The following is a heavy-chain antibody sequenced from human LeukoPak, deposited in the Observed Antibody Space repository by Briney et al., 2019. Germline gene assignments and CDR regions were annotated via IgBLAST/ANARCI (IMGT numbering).Heavy chain of an antibody. J-gene: IGHJ4*02. CDR2: IIPIFGTA. CDR1: GGTFSSYA. D-gene: IGHD3-10*01. CDR3: ASTYYYGSGSYE. V-gene: IGHV1-69*01. Sequence: ASVKVSCKASGGTFSSYAISWVRQAPGQGLEWMGGIIPIFGTANYAQKFQGRVTITADESTSTAYMELSSLRSEDTAVYYCASTYYYGSGSYEWGQGTPVTVSS.